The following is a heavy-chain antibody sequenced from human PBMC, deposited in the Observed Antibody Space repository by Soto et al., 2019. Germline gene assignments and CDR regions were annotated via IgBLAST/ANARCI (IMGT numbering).Heavy chain of an antibody. CDR1: GFTFSSYG. J-gene: IGHJ6*02. CDR2: ISYDGSNK. V-gene: IGHV3-30*18. Sequence: GGSLRLSCAASGFTFSSYGMHWVRQAPGKGLERVAVISYDGSNKYYADSVKGRFTISRDNSKNTLYLQMNSLRAEDTAVYYCAKDEAAAGLYYYYYYGMDVWGQGTTVTVSS. CDR3: AKDEAAAGLYYYYYYGMDV. D-gene: IGHD6-13*01.